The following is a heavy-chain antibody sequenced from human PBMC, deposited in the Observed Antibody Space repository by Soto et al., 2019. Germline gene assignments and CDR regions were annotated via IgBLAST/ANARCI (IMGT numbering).Heavy chain of an antibody. CDR1: GYTFTSYD. V-gene: IGHV1-8*01. CDR2: MNPNSGNT. CDR3: ALPDTAGGGGYNWFDP. D-gene: IGHD5-18*01. J-gene: IGHJ5*02. Sequence: QVQLVQSGAEVKKPGASVKVSCKASGYTFTSYDINWVRQATGQGLEWMGWMNPNSGNTGYAQKFQGRVTMTRNTSISTAYMELSSLISEDTAVYYCALPDTAGGGGYNWFDPWGQGTLVTVSS.